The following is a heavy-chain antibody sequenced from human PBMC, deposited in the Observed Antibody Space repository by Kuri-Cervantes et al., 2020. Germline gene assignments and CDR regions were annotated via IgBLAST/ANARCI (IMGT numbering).Heavy chain of an antibody. J-gene: IGHJ4*02. CDR2: IKEDGSEM. D-gene: IGHD3-3*01. CDR3: AKGLDDWISD. Sequence: GGSLRLSCTVSGFTFSGYWMSWVRQAPGKGLEWVANIKEDGSEMFHVDSVKGRFTISRDNGKNSLYLQMNSLRGEDTALYYCAKGLDDWISDWGQGTLVTVSS. CDR1: GFTFSGYW. V-gene: IGHV3-7*03.